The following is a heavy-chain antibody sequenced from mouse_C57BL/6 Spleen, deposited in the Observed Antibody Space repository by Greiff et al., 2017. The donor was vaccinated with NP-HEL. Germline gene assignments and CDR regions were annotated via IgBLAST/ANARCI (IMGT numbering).Heavy chain of an antibody. V-gene: IGHV1-7*01. J-gene: IGHJ2*01. CDR1: GYTFTSYW. CDR2: INPSSGYT. Sequence: VQLQESGTELAKPGASVKLSCKASGYTFTSYWMHWVKQRPGQGLEWIGYINPSSGYTKYNQKFKGKATLTGDKSSSTASMPLSSLTYEDSAVYYWASYYGPSHYFDYGGQGTTLTVSS. CDR3: ASYYGPSHYFDY. D-gene: IGHD1-1*01.